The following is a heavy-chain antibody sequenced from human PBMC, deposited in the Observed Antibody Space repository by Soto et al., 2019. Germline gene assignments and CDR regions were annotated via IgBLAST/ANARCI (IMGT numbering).Heavy chain of an antibody. CDR1: GFTFSTYA. J-gene: IGHJ4*02. CDR3: AKGGWLDD. D-gene: IGHD2-15*01. CDR2: INSGGDNT. V-gene: IGHV3-23*01. Sequence: DVQLLESGGGLVQPGGSLSLSCAASGFTFSTYAMSWVRQTPGKGLEWVAFINSGGDNTFYADSVKGRFTISRDNSRNTLFLQLNRLRAEDTALYYCAKGGWLDDWGRGTLVTVSS.